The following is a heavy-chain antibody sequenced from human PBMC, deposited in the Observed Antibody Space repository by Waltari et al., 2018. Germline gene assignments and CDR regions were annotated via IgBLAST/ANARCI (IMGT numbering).Heavy chain of an antibody. CDR2: SSWDGGST. J-gene: IGHJ4*02. CDR3: AKGPSDCSGGSCYSFDY. Sequence: EVQLVESGGVMVQPGGSLNLSCAAPGFPFDDYTMHWVRHAPGKGLEWVSLSSWDGGSTYYADSVKGRFTISRDNSKNSLYLQMNSLRTEDTALYYCAKGPSDCSGGSCYSFDYWGQGTLVTVSS. V-gene: IGHV3-43*01. CDR1: GFPFDDYT. D-gene: IGHD2-15*01.